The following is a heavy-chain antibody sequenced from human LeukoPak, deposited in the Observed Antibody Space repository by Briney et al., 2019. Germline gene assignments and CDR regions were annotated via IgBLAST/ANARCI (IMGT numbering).Heavy chain of an antibody. CDR3: ARTPSTSETAAGSFDY. D-gene: IGHD6-13*01. Sequence: SVTVSCKASGDTFISYGISWVRQAPGQGLEWMGGIIPIFDTANYAQKLQGRVTMTTDTSTSTAYMELRSLRSDDTAVYYCARTPSTSETAAGSFDYWGQGTLVTVSS. CDR1: GDTFISYG. J-gene: IGHJ4*02. CDR2: IIPIFDTA. V-gene: IGHV1-69*05.